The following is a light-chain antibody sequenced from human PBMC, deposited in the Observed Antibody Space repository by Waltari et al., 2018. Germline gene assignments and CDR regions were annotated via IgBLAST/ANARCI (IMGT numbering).Light chain of an antibody. CDR3: QSFDTGRSHGVL. Sequence: QSVLTQPPSVSGAPGQRVTISCTGTTSNIGAGHDVHWYQEFPGTAPKLFIYGNINRPSGVHERFSGSKSGTSASRAITGLQAEDEAVYYCQSFDTGRSHGVLFGGGTKVTVL. CDR2: GNI. CDR1: TSNIGAGHD. V-gene: IGLV1-40*01. J-gene: IGLJ2*01.